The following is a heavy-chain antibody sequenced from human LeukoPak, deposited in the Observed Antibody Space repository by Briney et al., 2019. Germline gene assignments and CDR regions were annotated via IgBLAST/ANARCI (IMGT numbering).Heavy chain of an antibody. CDR1: GCSTSSSSFY. D-gene: IGHD3-22*01. CDR2: ISYSGRT. V-gene: IGHV4-39*01. J-gene: IGHJ4*02. CDR3: ATLREYYYDSTDYYNFDF. Sequence: SETLSLTCTVSGCSTSSSSFYCGWIRQPPGKGLECIGRISYSGRTYYNPSLQSRVTISVDTSKNQFSLRLSLVTAADTAVYYCATLREYYYDSTDYYNFDFWGQGTLVTVSS.